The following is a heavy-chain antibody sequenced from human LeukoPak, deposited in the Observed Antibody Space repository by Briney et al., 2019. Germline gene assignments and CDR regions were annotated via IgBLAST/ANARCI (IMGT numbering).Heavy chain of an antibody. D-gene: IGHD3-22*01. CDR2: ISGSGGST. Sequence: GGALRLSCAASGFTFSSYAMSWVRQAPGKGLEWVAAISGSGGSTYYADSMKGRFTISRDNSKNTLYLQMNSLRAEDTAVYYCAKDTQIVVATPGDYWGQGTLVTVCS. CDR3: AKDTQIVVATPGDY. V-gene: IGHV3-23*01. CDR1: GFTFSSYA. J-gene: IGHJ4*02.